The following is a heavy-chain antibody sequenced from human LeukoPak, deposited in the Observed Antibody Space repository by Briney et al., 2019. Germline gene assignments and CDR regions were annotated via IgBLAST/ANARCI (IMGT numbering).Heavy chain of an antibody. J-gene: IGHJ4*02. Sequence: SETLSLTCSVSGGSISSGSYHWSWIRQPAGKGLEWIGRIYTSGSTNYNPSLKSRVTISVDTSKNQFSLKLSSVTAADTAVYYCARGAGAFDYWGQGTLVTVSS. CDR3: ARGAGAFDY. CDR2: IYTSGST. CDR1: GGSISSGSYH. V-gene: IGHV4-61*02. D-gene: IGHD3-10*01.